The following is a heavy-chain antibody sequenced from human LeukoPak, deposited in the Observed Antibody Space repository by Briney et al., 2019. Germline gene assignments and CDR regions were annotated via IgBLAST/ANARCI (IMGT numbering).Heavy chain of an antibody. CDR2: ISYDGSNK. CDR1: GFTFSSYG. J-gene: IGHJ6*02. D-gene: IGHD1-26*01. Sequence: GGSLRLSCAASGFTFSSYGMQWVRQAPGKGLEWVAVISYDGSNKYYADSVKGRFTISRDNSKNTLYLQMKSLRAEDTAVYYCAKDESGRFFAYYYHYGMDVWGQGTTVTVS. CDR3: AKDESGRFFAYYYHYGMDV. V-gene: IGHV3-30*18.